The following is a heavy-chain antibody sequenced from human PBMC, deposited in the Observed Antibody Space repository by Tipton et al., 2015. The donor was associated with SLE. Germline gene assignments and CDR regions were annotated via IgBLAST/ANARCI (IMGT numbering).Heavy chain of an antibody. CDR2: IKQDGSEK. V-gene: IGHV3-7*01. CDR3: AKDLRSSGWFYYFDY. CDR1: TFTFSVYW. Sequence: SLRLSCAASTFTFSVYWMSWVRQAPGKGLEWVANIKQDGSEKNYVDSVKGRFTISRDNAKNSLFLQMNSLRAEDTAVYYCAKDLRSSGWFYYFDYWGHGTLVTVSS. D-gene: IGHD6-19*01. J-gene: IGHJ4*01.